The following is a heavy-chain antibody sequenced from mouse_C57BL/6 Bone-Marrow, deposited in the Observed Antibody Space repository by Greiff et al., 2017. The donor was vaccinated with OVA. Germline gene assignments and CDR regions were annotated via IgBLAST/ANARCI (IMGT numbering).Heavy chain of an antibody. CDR2: IHPSDSDT. V-gene: IGHV1-74*01. CDR1: GYTFTSYW. Sequence: QVQLQQPGAELVKPGASVKVSCKASGYTFTSYWMHWVKQRPGQGLEWIGRIHPSDSDTNYNQKFKGKATLTVDKSSSTAYMQLSSLTSGDSAVYYCAISYSNYFYYAMDYWGQGTSVTVSS. J-gene: IGHJ4*01. D-gene: IGHD2-5*01. CDR3: AISYSNYFYYAMDY.